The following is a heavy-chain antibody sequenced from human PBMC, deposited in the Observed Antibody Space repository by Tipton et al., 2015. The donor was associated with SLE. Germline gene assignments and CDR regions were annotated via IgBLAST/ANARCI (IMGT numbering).Heavy chain of an antibody. CDR2: INHSGST. CDR3: ARAGLATSYYYYMDV. Sequence: TLSLTCAIYGESFSGHYWTWIRQPPGKGLEWIGEINHSGSTNYNPSLTSRVTISVDTSKSQFSLKLSSVTAADTAVYYCARAGLATSYYYYMDVCGNGTTVTVSS. CDR1: GESFSGHY. V-gene: IGHV4-34*01. J-gene: IGHJ6*03. D-gene: IGHD5-12*01.